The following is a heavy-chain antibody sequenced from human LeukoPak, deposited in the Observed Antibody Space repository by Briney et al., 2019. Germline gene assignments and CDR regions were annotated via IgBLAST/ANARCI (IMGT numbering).Heavy chain of an antibody. J-gene: IGHJ6*02. Sequence: GESLKISCKGSGYSFTSYWIGWVRQMPGKGLEWMGIIYPGNSDTRYSPSFQGQVTISADKSISTAYLQWSSLKASDTAMYYCARQSDYGNYYYYGMDVWGQGTTVTVPS. V-gene: IGHV5-51*01. CDR2: IYPGNSDT. CDR3: ARQSDYGNYYYYGMDV. D-gene: IGHD4-17*01. CDR1: GYSFTSYW.